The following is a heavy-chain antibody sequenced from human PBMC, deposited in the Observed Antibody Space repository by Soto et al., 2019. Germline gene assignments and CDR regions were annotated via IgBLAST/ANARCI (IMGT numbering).Heavy chain of an antibody. J-gene: IGHJ4*02. CDR1: GGSIISGGYS. Sequence: LSLTCAVSGGSIISGGYSWSWIRQPPGKGLEWIGYIYSGTTHYNPSLESRVTIAMDRSKNQVSLSLKSVTAADTAVYYCAREDSGAFFDFWGQGTLVTVSS. CDR2: IYSGTT. D-gene: IGHD2-15*01. CDR3: AREDSGAFFDF. V-gene: IGHV4-30-2*01.